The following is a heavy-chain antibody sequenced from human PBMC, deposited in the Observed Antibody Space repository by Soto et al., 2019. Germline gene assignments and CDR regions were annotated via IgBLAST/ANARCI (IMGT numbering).Heavy chain of an antibody. CDR2: INAGNGNT. CDR1: GYTFTGYA. V-gene: IGHV1-3*01. J-gene: IGHJ4*02. D-gene: IGHD1-26*01. CDR3: ARDDSGFSGSHYIDYFNY. Sequence: ASVKVSCKASGYTFTGYAMHWVRQAPGQRLEWMGWINAGNGNTKYSQKFQGRVTITRDTSAGTVYMQLSSLTSEDTAVYYCARDDSGFSGSHYIDYFNYWGQGALVTVSS.